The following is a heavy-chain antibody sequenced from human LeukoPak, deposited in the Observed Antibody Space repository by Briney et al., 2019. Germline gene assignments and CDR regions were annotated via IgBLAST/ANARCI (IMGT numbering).Heavy chain of an antibody. D-gene: IGHD2-2*01. V-gene: IGHV3-23*01. CDR3: AHGTMYQLDS. J-gene: IGHJ4*02. Sequence: GGSLRLSCAASGFSFSSHGMSWVRQAPGKGLEWVSGIIGGAGSTYYADSVRGRFTISGDNSKNTLYLQMNSLRADDAAVYYCAHGTMYQLDSWGQGTLVTVSS. CDR1: GFSFSSHG. CDR2: IIGGAGST.